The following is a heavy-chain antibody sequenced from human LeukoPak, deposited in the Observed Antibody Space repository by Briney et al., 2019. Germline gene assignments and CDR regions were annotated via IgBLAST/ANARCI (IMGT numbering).Heavy chain of an antibody. CDR2: IYYSGST. D-gene: IGHD2-2*01. Sequence: SETLSLTCTVSGGAISSGDYYWSWIRQPPGKGLEWIGCIYYSGSTYYNPSLKSRVTISVDTSKNQLSLKLSSVTAADTAVYYCASFIGYCSSTSCFGWFGPWGQGTLVTVSS. CDR3: ASFIGYCSSTSCFGWFGP. CDR1: GGAISSGDYY. J-gene: IGHJ5*02. V-gene: IGHV4-30-4*01.